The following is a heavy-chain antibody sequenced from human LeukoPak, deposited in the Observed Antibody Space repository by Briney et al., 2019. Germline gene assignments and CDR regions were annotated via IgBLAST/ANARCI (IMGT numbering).Heavy chain of an antibody. J-gene: IGHJ4*01. CDR3: ARELPREVTLDY. D-gene: IGHD2-21*02. Sequence: GGSLRLSCAASGFTFSKYWMLWVRQAPGKGLESVSRINTDGTVTTYVDSVKGRFTVSRDNADNTMFLQMNSVRDEDTAVYYCARELPREVTLDYWGQGTLVTVSP. CDR1: GFTFSKYW. V-gene: IGHV3-74*01. CDR2: INTDGTVT.